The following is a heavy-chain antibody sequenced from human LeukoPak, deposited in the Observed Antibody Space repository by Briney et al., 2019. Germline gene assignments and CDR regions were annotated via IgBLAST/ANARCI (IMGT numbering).Heavy chain of an antibody. CDR3: ATSGAVATTDY. V-gene: IGHV3-48*03. CDR2: ISGGGSTI. D-gene: IGHD6-19*01. Sequence: GGSLRPSCAASGFTLSSYEMNWVRQAPGKGLEWVSYISGGGSTIYYADSVKGRFTVSRDNAKNSLYLQMNSLRAEDTAVYYCATSGAVATTDYWGQGTLVTVSS. J-gene: IGHJ4*02. CDR1: GFTLSSYE.